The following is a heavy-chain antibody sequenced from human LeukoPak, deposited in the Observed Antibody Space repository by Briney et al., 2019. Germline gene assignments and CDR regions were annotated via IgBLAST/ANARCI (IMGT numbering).Heavy chain of an antibody. D-gene: IGHD3-22*01. V-gene: IGHV3-53*01. J-gene: IGHJ4*02. Sequence: GGSLRLSCAASGFTFSSYSMSWVRQAPGKGLEWVSVIYSGGSTYYADSVKGRFTISRDNSKNTLYLQMSSLRAEDTAVYYCARVGYDSSGYDYWGQGTLVTVSS. CDR1: GFTFSSYS. CDR2: IYSGGST. CDR3: ARVGYDSSGYDY.